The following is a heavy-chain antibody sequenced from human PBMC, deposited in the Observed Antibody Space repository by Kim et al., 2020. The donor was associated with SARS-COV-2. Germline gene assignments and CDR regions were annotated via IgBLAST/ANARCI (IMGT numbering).Heavy chain of an antibody. CDR2: IIPIFGTA. CDR1: GGTFSSYD. CDR3: ARLPLYYDILTGYAYFDY. V-gene: IGHV1-69*13. J-gene: IGHJ4*02. Sequence: SVKVSCKASGGTFSSYDISWVRQAPGQGLEWMGGIIPIFGTANYAQKFQGRVTITADESTSTAYMELSSLRSEDTAVYYCARLPLYYDILTGYAYFDYWGQGTLVTVSS. D-gene: IGHD3-9*01.